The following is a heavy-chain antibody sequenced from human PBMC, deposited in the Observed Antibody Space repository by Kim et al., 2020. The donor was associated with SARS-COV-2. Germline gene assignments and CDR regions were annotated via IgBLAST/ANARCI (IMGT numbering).Heavy chain of an antibody. V-gene: IGHV3-64D*09. CDR2: ISSNGGST. D-gene: IGHD3-10*01. J-gene: IGHJ4*02. CDR3: VNYGYYYGSGSYYNVVWDDY. CDR1: GFTFSSYA. Sequence: GGSLRLSCSASGFTFSSYAMHWVRQAPGKGLEYVSAISSNGGSTYYADSVKGRFTISRDNSKNTLYLQMSSLRAEDTAVYYCVNYGYYYGSGSYYNVVWDDYWGQGTLVTVSS.